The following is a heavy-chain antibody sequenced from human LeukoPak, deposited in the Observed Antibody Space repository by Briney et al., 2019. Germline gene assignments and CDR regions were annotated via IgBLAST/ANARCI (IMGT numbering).Heavy chain of an antibody. J-gene: IGHJ1*01. D-gene: IGHD6-19*01. CDR3: AKVGDSSGRYGNAEYFQH. Sequence: GGSLRLSCAASGFTFSSYAMSWVRQAPGKGLEWVSAISGSGGSTYYADSVKGRFTISRDNSKNTLYLQMNSLRAEDTAVYYCAKVGDSSGRYGNAEYFQHWGQGTLVTVSS. V-gene: IGHV3-23*01. CDR1: GFTFSSYA. CDR2: ISGSGGST.